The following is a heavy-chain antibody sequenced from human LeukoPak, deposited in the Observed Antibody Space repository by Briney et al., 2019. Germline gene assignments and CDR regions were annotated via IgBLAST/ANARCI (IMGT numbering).Heavy chain of an antibody. CDR3: AREASGSSAVDF. CDR2: IYYSGST. V-gene: IGHV4-31*03. CDR1: GGSINSGGYY. Sequence: SETLSFTCTVSGGSINSGGYYWSWIRQHPGKGLEWIGYIYYSGSTYYNPSLKSRVTISVDTSKNQFSLKLSSVTAADTAVYYCAREASGSSAVDFWGQGTLVTVSS. D-gene: IGHD2-2*01. J-gene: IGHJ4*02.